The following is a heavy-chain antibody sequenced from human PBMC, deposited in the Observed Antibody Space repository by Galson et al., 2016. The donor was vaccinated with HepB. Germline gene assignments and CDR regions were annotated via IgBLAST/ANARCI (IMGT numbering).Heavy chain of an antibody. Sequence: SETLSLTCAVSGASISDSNWWTWVRHVPGKGLEWIGEIYHTGTSNNNPFLSSRFTLSVDKSRNQFSLNLNSVTAADTAVYYCARASVVPGARMVFDSGGQGILVTVAS. J-gene: IGHJ5*01. V-gene: IGHV4-4*02. D-gene: IGHD2-2*01. CDR3: ARASVVPGARMVFDS. CDR1: GASISDSNW. CDR2: IYHTGTS.